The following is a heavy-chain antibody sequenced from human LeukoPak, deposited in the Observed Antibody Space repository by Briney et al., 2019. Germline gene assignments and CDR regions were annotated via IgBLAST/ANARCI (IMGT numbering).Heavy chain of an antibody. V-gene: IGHV3-48*03. Sequence: GGSLRLSCAASGFTFSSYEMNWVRQAPGKGLEWVSYISSSGSTIYYADSVKGRFTISRDNAKNSLYLQMNSLRAEDTAVYYCAREGETYCSSTSCYTRGYSYGWDFDPWGQGTLVTVSS. D-gene: IGHD2-2*02. CDR2: ISSSGSTI. J-gene: IGHJ5*02. CDR3: AREGETYCSSTSCYTRGYSYGWDFDP. CDR1: GFTFSSYE.